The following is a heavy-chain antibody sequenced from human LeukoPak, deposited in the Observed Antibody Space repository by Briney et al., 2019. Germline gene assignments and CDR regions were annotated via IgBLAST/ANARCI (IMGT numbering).Heavy chain of an antibody. V-gene: IGHV4-34*01. Sequence: SETLSLTCAVYGGSFNDYYWSWIRQPPGKGLEWIGEINHSGSTNYNPSLKSRVTISVDTSKSQFSLKVTSVTAADTAVYYCARRYGSGSYYNWFDPWGQGTLVTVSS. CDR2: INHSGST. CDR3: ARRYGSGSYYNWFDP. D-gene: IGHD3-10*01. CDR1: GGSFNDYY. J-gene: IGHJ5*02.